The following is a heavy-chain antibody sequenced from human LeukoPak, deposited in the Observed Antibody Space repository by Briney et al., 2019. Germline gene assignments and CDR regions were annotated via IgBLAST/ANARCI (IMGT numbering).Heavy chain of an antibody. D-gene: IGHD3-10*01. Sequence: SETLSLTCTVSGGSISSSSYYWGWIRQPPGKGLEWIGSIYYSGGTYYNPSLKSRVTISVDTSKNQFSLKLSSVTAADTAVYYCARVPSYYGSGSSRFDPWGQGTLVTVSS. J-gene: IGHJ5*02. CDR1: GGSISSSSYY. CDR2: IYYSGGT. V-gene: IGHV4-39*01. CDR3: ARVPSYYGSGSSRFDP.